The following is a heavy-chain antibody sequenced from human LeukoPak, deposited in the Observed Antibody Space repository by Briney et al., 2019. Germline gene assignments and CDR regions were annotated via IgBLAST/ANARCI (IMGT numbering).Heavy chain of an antibody. CDR2: IYPGDSDT. D-gene: IGHD1-26*01. J-gene: IGHJ6*03. CDR3: ARRAGGAYYYYYMDV. CDR1: GYSFTSYW. V-gene: IGHV5-51*01. Sequence: GESLKISCKGSGYSFTSYWIGWVRQMPGKGLEWMGIIYPGDSDTRYSPSFQGQVTISADKSISTAYLQWSSLKASDTAMYYCARRAGGAYYYYYMDVWGKGTTVTVPS.